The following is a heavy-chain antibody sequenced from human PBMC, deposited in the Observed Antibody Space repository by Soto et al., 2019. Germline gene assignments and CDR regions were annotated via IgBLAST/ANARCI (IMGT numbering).Heavy chain of an antibody. D-gene: IGHD4-4*01. CDR3: ARDPAIYSGKFDYGLDV. J-gene: IGHJ6*02. V-gene: IGHV3-48*03. CDR2: IGTSGKTI. CDR1: GFTFSSYE. Sequence: GGSLRLSCAVSGFTFSSYEMNWVRQAPGKGLEWVSYIGTSGKTIYYADSVRGRFTISRDNAKNSLYLQMNSLRAEDTAVYFCARDPAIYSGKFDYGLDVWGRGTTVTVSS.